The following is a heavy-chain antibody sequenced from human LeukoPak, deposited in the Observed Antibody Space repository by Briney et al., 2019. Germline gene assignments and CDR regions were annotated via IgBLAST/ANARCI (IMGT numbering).Heavy chain of an antibody. CDR2: INHSGST. CDR1: GGSFSGYY. V-gene: IGHV4-34*01. D-gene: IGHD3-22*01. CDR3: ASKLSYYDSSGTYYYMDV. J-gene: IGHJ6*03. Sequence: PSETLSLTCAVYGGSFSGYYWSWIRQPPGKGLEWIGEINHSGSTNSNPSLKSRVTISVDTSKNQFSLKLSSVTAADTAVYYCASKLSYYDSSGTYYYMDVWGKGTTVTVSS.